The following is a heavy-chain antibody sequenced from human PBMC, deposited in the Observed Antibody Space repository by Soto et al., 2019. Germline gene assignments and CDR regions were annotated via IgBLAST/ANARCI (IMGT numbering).Heavy chain of an antibody. CDR3: VRVPGP. CDR1: GGSISSGGYS. CDR2: IYHSGST. V-gene: IGHV4-30-2*01. Sequence: SETLSLTCVVSGGSISSGGYSWSWIRQPPGKGLEWIGYIYHSGSTYYNPSLKSRVTISVDRSKNQFSLKLSSVTAADTAVYYCVRVPGPWGQGTXVTVSS. J-gene: IGHJ5*02.